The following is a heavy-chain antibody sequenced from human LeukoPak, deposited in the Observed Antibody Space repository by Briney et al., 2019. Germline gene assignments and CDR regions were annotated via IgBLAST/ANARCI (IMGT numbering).Heavy chain of an antibody. Sequence: SETLSLTCTVSGVSISSSSYYWGWIRQPPGKGLEWIGSIYYSGSTYYNPSLKSRVTISVDTSKNQFSLKLSSVTAADTDVYYCARSDSGSYHRREGYFDYWGQGTLVTVSS. J-gene: IGHJ4*02. CDR3: ARSDSGSYHRREGYFDY. D-gene: IGHD1-26*01. CDR1: GVSISSSSYY. CDR2: IYYSGST. V-gene: IGHV4-39*01.